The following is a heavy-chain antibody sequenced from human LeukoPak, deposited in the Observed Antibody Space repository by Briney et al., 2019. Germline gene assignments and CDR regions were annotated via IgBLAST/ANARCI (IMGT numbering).Heavy chain of an antibody. D-gene: IGHD6-13*01. V-gene: IGHV4-59*01. CDR2: IYYSGST. CDR3: ARVDLDSSSWDFDY. J-gene: IGHJ4*02. Sequence: SETLSLTCTVSGGSISSYYWSWIRQPPGKGLEWIGYIYYSGSTNYNPSLKSRVTISVDTSKNQFSLKLSSVTAADTAVYYCARVDLDSSSWDFDYWGQGTLVTVSS. CDR1: GGSISSYY.